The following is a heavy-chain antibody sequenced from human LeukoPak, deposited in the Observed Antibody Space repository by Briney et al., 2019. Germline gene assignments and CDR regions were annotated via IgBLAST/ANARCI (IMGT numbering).Heavy chain of an antibody. CDR2: INPNSGGT. Sequence: ASVKVSCKASGYTFTGYYMHWVRQAPGQGLEWMGRINPNSGGTNYAQKFQGRVTMTRDTSISTAYMELSRLRSDDTAVYYCARGGEYSGSYYDWFDPWGQGTLVTVSS. V-gene: IGHV1-2*06. D-gene: IGHD1-26*01. J-gene: IGHJ5*02. CDR3: ARGGEYSGSYYDWFDP. CDR1: GYTFTGYY.